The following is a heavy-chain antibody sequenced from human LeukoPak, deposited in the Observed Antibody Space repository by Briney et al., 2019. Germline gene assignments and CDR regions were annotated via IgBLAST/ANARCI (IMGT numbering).Heavy chain of an antibody. D-gene: IGHD3-22*01. CDR1: GFTLGSHG. CDR3: ARVSGYDGVPQGYYYYYMDV. CDR2: ISYDGSNK. V-gene: IGHV3-30*19. Sequence: GGSLRLSCIASGFTLGSHGMFWVRQAPGKGLEWVTFISYDGSNKYYGESMKGRFTVSRDNSKNTLYLQMNSLRVEDTAVYYCARVSGYDGVPQGYYYYYMDVWGKGTAVTVSS. J-gene: IGHJ6*03.